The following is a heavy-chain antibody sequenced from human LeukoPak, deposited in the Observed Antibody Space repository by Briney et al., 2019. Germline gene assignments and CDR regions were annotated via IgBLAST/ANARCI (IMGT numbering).Heavy chain of an antibody. D-gene: IGHD2-15*01. J-gene: IGHJ6*03. V-gene: IGHV4-39*01. CDR1: GDSISSAGYY. CDR2: VYYSGSI. CDR3: GRHRFCSGGSRCYSLSYYYHMDV. Sequence: SETLSLTCTVSGDSISSAGYYWGWIRQPPGKGLEWIGSVYYSGSIYQNPSLKSRVTISVDTSKNQFSLNLNSVSAADTAVYYCGRHRFCSGGSRCYSLSYYYHMDVWGKGTTVTFSS.